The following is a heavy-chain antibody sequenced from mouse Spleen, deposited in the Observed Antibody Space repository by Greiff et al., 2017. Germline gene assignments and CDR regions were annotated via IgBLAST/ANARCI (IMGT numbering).Heavy chain of an antibody. CDR1: GFTFSDYG. CDR2: ISSGSSTI. V-gene: IGHV5-17*01. D-gene: IGHD1-1*01. CDR3: ARSRITTVVSHFDV. Sequence: DVMLVESGGGLVKPGGSLKLSCAASGFTFSDYGMHWVRQAPEKGLEWVAYISSGSSTIYYADTVKGRFTISRDNAKNTLFLQMTSLRSEDTAMYYCARSRITTVVSHFDVWGAGTTVTVSS. J-gene: IGHJ1*01.